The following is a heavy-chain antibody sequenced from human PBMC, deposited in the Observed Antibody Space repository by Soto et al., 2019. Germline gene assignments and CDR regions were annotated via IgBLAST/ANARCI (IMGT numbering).Heavy chain of an antibody. CDR2: IYYSGST. Sequence: QVQLQESGPGLVKPSQTLSLTCTVSGGSISSGGYYWTWIRQHPGKGLEWIWYIYYSGSTYYNPSLKSRVSISLDVSRNQFSLKLSSVTAADTAVYYCARGLNLGDNWFDPWGQGTLVTVSS. CDR1: GGSISSGGYY. CDR3: ARGLNLGDNWFDP. D-gene: IGHD5-12*01. J-gene: IGHJ5*02. V-gene: IGHV4-31*03.